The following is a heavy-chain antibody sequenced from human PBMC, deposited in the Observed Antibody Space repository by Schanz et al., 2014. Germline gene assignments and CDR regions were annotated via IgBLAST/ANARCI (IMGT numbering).Heavy chain of an antibody. CDR3: ARGGRYCSGGGCHYPYNYYGMDV. Sequence: QVQLQQWGAGRLRPAETLSLTCAVYGGSVSGYFWTWIRQSPRKGLEWIGEINYSGSAHYNPSLTRRLTISMDASKSQLSLKMKSVSAADTAVYYCARGGRYCSGGGCHYPYNYYGMDVWGQGTTVTVSS. CDR1: GGSVSGYF. J-gene: IGHJ6*02. D-gene: IGHD2-15*01. V-gene: IGHV4-34*01. CDR2: INYSGSA.